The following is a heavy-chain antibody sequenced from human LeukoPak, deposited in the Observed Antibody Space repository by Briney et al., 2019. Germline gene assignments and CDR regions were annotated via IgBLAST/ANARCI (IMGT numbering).Heavy chain of an antibody. J-gene: IGHJ4*02. CDR3: ARDPNQIEGANFHY. CDR1: GFTFRSYW. Sequence: SGGSLRLSCAASGFTFRSYWMSWVRQAPGKGLEWVANIKQDGSEKYFVDSVKGRFTISRDNAKNSVFLQMDSLGAEDTAVYYCARDPNQIEGANFHYWGQGTLVTVSS. CDR2: IKQDGSEK. V-gene: IGHV3-7*01. D-gene: IGHD1-26*01.